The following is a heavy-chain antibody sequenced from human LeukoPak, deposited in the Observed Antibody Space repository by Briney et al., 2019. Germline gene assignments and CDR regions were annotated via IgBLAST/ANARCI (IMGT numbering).Heavy chain of an antibody. D-gene: IGHD4-17*01. J-gene: IGHJ4*02. V-gene: IGHV4-39*07. CDR2: IYYGGST. CDR3: ARDGVTTADTLDY. Sequence: SETLSLTCSVSGGSISSSSYNWGWIRQPPGKGLEWIGSIYYGGSTYSNPSLKSRVTISVDKSKNQFSLKLSSVTAADTAVYYCARDGVTTADTLDYWGQGTLVTVSS. CDR1: GGSISSSSYN.